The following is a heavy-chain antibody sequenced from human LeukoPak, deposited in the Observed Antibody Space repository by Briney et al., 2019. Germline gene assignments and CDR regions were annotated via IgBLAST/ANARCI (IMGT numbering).Heavy chain of an antibody. CDR1: GFTFSNYA. CDR2: IDEHGTTI. V-gene: IGHV3-74*01. Sequence: TGGSLRLSCAASGFTFSNYAMSWVRQAPGEGLVWVSRIDEHGTTIDYADSVRDRFTISRDNAKNTLYLHMNSLRAEDTAMYYCARDVGGAGSHWGQGSLVTVSS. D-gene: IGHD3-10*01. CDR3: ARDVGGAGSH. J-gene: IGHJ4*02.